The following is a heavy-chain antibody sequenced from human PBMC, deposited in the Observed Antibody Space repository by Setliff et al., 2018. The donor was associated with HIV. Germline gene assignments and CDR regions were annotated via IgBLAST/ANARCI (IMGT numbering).Heavy chain of an antibody. Sequence: ESLKISCKGSGYSFTSLWIGWVRQIPGKGLEWMGVIFPDDSDTRVRPPFQGQVTISADKSISTAYLQGSSLKASDTAMYYCIRQSLAAVTTTRVLDWVAGDWGQGTQVTVSS. D-gene: IGHD3-9*01. CDR1: GYSFTSLW. CDR2: IFPDDSDT. J-gene: IGHJ4*02. CDR3: IRQSLAAVTTTRVLDWVAGD. V-gene: IGHV5-51*01.